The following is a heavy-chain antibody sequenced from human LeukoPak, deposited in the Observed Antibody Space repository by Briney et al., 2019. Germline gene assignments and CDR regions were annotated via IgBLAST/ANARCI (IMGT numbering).Heavy chain of an antibody. J-gene: IGHJ4*02. Sequence: GGSLRLSCAASGFTFSSHSMHWIRQASGRGLESVAVISQDGSAKYYAGSVEGRFTISRDNSKNTLYLQMNSLRTEDTVLYFCSRDGKPDYNDIDFWGQGTLVTVSS. CDR2: ISQDGSAK. V-gene: IGHV3-30-3*01. CDR3: SRDGKPDYNDIDF. CDR1: GFTFSSHS. D-gene: IGHD4-11*01.